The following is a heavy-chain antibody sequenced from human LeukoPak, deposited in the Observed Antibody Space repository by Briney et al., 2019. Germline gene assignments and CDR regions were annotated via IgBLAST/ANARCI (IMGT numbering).Heavy chain of an antibody. CDR1: EFTFSSHA. J-gene: IGHJ4*02. D-gene: IGHD6-19*01. CDR2: ISGGGEST. Sequence: GGSLRLSCVASEFTFSSHAMNWVRQAPGKGLEWVSSISGGGESTYYADSVKGRLTVSRDNSKNTLYLQINSLRGEDTAVYYCAKGKYSSGGVPDYWGQGTLVTVSS. V-gene: IGHV3-23*01. CDR3: AKGKYSSGGVPDY.